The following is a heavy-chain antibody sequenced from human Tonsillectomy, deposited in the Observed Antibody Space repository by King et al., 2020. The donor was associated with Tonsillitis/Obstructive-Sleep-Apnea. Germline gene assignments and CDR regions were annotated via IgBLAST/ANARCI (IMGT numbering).Heavy chain of an antibody. CDR1: GFTFSDYY. V-gene: IGHV3-11*01. J-gene: IGHJ6*03. D-gene: IGHD3-16*01. Sequence: VQLVESGGGLVKPGGSLRLSCAASGFTFSDYYMSWIRQAPGKGLEWVSYISSSGSTIYYTDSVKGRFTISRDNAKNSLYLQMNSLRAEDTAVYYCASAGGDDYVFYYYYYMDVWGKGTTVTVSS. CDR2: ISSSGSTI. CDR3: ASAGGDDYVFYYYYYMDV.